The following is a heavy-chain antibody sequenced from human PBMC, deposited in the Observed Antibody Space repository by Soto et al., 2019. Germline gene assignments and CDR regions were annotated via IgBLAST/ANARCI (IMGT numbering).Heavy chain of an antibody. Sequence: ASVKVSCKVSGDTLTDLSIHWVRQGPGKRLEWMGGFDPEDGETIYAQKFQGRVNMTEDTSTDTAYMELSSLRSEDTAVYYCATDTSGTYHDSFDIWRQGTMVTVSS. D-gene: IGHD2-15*01. V-gene: IGHV1-24*01. CDR3: ATDTSGTYHDSFDI. CDR2: FDPEDGET. J-gene: IGHJ3*02. CDR1: GDTLTDLS.